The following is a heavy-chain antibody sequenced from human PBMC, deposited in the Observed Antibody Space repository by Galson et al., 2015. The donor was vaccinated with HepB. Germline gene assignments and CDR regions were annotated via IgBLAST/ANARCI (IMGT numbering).Heavy chain of an antibody. J-gene: IGHJ3*02. CDR2: IYWDDDK. Sequence: PALVKPTQTLTLTCTFSGFSLSTSGVGVGWIRQPPGKALEWLALIYWDDDKRYSPSLKSRLTITKDTSKNQVVLTMTNMDPVDTATYYCAHRSVAGTGRAFDIWGQGTMVTVSS. CDR1: GFSLSTSGVG. V-gene: IGHV2-5*02. D-gene: IGHD6-19*01. CDR3: AHRSVAGTGRAFDI.